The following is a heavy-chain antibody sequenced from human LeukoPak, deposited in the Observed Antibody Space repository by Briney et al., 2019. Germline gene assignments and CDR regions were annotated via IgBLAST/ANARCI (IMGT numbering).Heavy chain of an antibody. CDR3: TKGVIVVVPAARGFEY. J-gene: IGHJ4*02. CDR1: GFTFSSYA. V-gene: IGHV3-23*01. CDR2: ISGGGSTI. D-gene: IGHD2-2*01. Sequence: GGSLRLSCAASGFTFSSYAMSWVRQAPGRGLEWVSVISGGGSTIHYADSVKGRFTISRDNSKNTLYLQMNGLRAEDTAVYYCTKGVIVVVPAARGFEYWGQGTRVTVSS.